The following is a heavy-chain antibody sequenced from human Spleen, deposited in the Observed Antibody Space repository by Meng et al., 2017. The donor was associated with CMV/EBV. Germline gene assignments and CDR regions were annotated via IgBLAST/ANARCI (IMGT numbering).Heavy chain of an antibody. Sequence: ASVKVSCKASGYTFTGYYMHWVRQAPGQGLEWMGWINPNSGGTNYAQKFQGRVTMTRDTSISTAYMELSRLRSDDTAVHYCARAAQYSGSYNDAFDIWGQGTMVTVSS. J-gene: IGHJ3*02. CDR3: ARAAQYSGSYNDAFDI. D-gene: IGHD1-26*01. V-gene: IGHV1-2*02. CDR1: GYTFTGYY. CDR2: INPNSGGT.